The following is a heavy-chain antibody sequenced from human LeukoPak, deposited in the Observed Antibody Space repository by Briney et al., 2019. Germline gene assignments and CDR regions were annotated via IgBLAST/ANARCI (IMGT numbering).Heavy chain of an antibody. CDR1: GFTFSSYS. Sequence: PGGSLRLSCAASGFTFSSYSMNWVRQAPGKGPEWVSYISSSSSTIYYADSVKGRFTISRDNAKNSLYLQMNSLRDEDTAVYYCARGITGGRTGFDYWGQGTLVTVSS. V-gene: IGHV3-48*02. CDR2: ISSSSSTI. J-gene: IGHJ4*02. D-gene: IGHD7-27*01. CDR3: ARGITGGRTGFDY.